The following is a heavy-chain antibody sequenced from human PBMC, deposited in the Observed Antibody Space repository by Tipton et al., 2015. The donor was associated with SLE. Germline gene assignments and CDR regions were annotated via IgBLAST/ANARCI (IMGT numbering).Heavy chain of an antibody. J-gene: IGHJ3*02. CDR2: INHSGST. CDR3: AGRYCSSTSCQRIFDI. D-gene: IGHD2-2*01. CDR1: GGSFSGYY. V-gene: IGHV4-34*01. Sequence: TLSLTCAVYGGSFSGYYWSWIRQPPGKGLEWIGEINHSGSTNDNPSLKSRVTISVYTSKTQFSLKLSSVTAADTAVYYCAGRYCSSTSCQRIFDIWGQGTMVPVSS.